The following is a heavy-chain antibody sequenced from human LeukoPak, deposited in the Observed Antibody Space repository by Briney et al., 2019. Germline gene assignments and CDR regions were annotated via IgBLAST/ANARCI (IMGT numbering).Heavy chain of an antibody. V-gene: IGHV3-66*01. J-gene: IGHJ4*02. Sequence: GGSLRLSSAASGFTVSSNYMSWVRQAPGKGLEWVSVIYSGGSTYYADSVKGRFAISRDNSKNTLYLQMNSLRVQDTAVYYCATSSAPGTTFDYWGQGTLVTVSS. CDR1: GFTVSSNY. CDR3: ATSSAPGTTFDY. CDR2: IYSGGST. D-gene: IGHD1-14*01.